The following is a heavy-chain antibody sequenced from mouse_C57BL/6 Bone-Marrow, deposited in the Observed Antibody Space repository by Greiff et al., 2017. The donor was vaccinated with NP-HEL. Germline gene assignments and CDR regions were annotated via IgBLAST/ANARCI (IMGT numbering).Heavy chain of an antibody. V-gene: IGHV1-69*01. J-gene: IGHJ4*01. D-gene: IGHD2-4*01. CDR2: IDPSDSYT. CDR3: ARYYDYPDYYAMDY. CDR1: GYTFTSYW. Sequence: VQLQQPGAELVMPGASVKLSCKASGYTFTSYWMHWVKQRPGQGLEWIGEIDPSDSYTNYNQKFKGKSTLTVDKSSSTAYMQLSSLTSEDSAVYYCARYYDYPDYYAMDYWGQGTSVTVSS.